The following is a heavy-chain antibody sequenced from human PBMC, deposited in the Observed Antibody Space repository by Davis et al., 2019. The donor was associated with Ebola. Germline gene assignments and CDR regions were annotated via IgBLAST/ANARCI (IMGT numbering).Heavy chain of an antibody. V-gene: IGHV4-59*08. Sequence: MPSETLSLTCTVSGGSISSYYWSWIRQPPGKGLEWIGYIYYTGSTTYNPSLKSRLTISVDTSKSQFSLRLRSVTAEDTALYFCARAGEDAGPKGSGDYLSFDYWGRGTLVAVSS. CDR2: IYYTGST. CDR1: GGSISSYY. CDR3: ARAGEDAGPKGSGDYLSFDY. J-gene: IGHJ4*02. D-gene: IGHD2-15*01.